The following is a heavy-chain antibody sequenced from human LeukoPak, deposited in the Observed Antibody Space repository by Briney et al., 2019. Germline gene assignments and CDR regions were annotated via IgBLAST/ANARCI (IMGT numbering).Heavy chain of an antibody. CDR2: IYYGGSN. CDR1: GGSFSGYY. V-gene: IGHV4-59*08. CDR3: AIIPPGYTYGFDY. Sequence: SETLSLTCTVSGGSFSGYYWSWIRQPPGKGLEWVGCIYYGGSNQYNPSLKSRVSMSLDASKNQLSLKLSPVTAADTAVYYCAIIPPGYTYGFDYWGQGTLVTVSS. J-gene: IGHJ4*02. D-gene: IGHD5-18*01.